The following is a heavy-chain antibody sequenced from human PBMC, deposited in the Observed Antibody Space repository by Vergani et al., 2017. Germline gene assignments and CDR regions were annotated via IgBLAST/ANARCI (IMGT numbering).Heavy chain of an antibody. Sequence: QLVESGGGLVQPGGSLRLSCAASSFSVSNHYMTWVRQAPGKGLEWVSTINIGGRTSYADSVKGRLTLTRDDSKNTLHLQMNSLRPEDTAVYYCARGMTTETTDLDGFDIWGQGTMVSVSS. CDR2: INIGGRT. CDR3: ARGMTTETTDLDGFDI. CDR1: SFSVSNHY. D-gene: IGHD4-17*01. V-gene: IGHV3-66*02. J-gene: IGHJ3*02.